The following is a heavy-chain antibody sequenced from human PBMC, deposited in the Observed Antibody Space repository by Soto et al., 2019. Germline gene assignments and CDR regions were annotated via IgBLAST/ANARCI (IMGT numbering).Heavy chain of an antibody. CDR3: ARDLRDYVFQH. D-gene: IGHD3-16*01. Sequence: EVQLVESGGVLVQPGGSLRLSCAASGFTFNSYSMNWVCEAPGKGLAWVSYISGSSSTIYYADSVKGRFTISRDNATNSLYLQMKSLRDEDTAVYYCARDLRDYVFQHWGQGTLVTVSS. CDR2: ISGSSSTI. V-gene: IGHV3-48*02. CDR1: GFTFNSYS. J-gene: IGHJ1*01.